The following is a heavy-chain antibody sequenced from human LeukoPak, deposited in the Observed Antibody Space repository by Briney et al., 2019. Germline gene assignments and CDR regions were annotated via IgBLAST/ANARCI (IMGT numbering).Heavy chain of an antibody. Sequence: GASVKVSCKASGYTFTGYYMHWVRQAPGQGLEWMGWINLNSGGTNYAQKFQGRVTMTRDTSISTAYMELSRLRSDDTAVYYCARGRIAAAGFYYYYYGMDVWGQGTTVTVSS. V-gene: IGHV1-2*02. CDR2: INLNSGGT. CDR3: ARGRIAAAGFYYYYYGMDV. D-gene: IGHD6-13*01. CDR1: GYTFTGYY. J-gene: IGHJ6*02.